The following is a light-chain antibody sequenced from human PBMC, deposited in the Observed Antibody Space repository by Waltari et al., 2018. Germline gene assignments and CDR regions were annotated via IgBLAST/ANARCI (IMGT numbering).Light chain of an antibody. CDR1: NIESRS. CDR2: YDT. V-gene: IGLV3-21*04. J-gene: IGLJ1*01. Sequence: SYVLTQPPSVSVAPGETARLTCGGNNIESRSVHWYQQKPGQAPVLVIYYDTDRPSGIPERFSGSNSGNTATLTISRVEAGDEADYYCQVWDGNSGQYVFGTGTKVTAL. CDR3: QVWDGNSGQYV.